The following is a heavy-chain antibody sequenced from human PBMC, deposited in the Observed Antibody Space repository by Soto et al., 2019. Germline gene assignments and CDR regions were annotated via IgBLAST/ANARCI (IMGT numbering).Heavy chain of an antibody. CDR3: AKGYCSGGSCYGFDY. CDR1: SGSFRGYY. CDR2: INHSGST. D-gene: IGHD2-15*01. V-gene: IGHV4-34*01. Sequence: PSETMALTCAVSSGSFRGYYWSRVRQPPGKGLEWIAEINHSGSTNYNPSLKSRVTISVDTSKNQFSLKLSSVTAADTAVYYCAKGYCSGGSCYGFDYWGQGTLVTVSS. J-gene: IGHJ4*02.